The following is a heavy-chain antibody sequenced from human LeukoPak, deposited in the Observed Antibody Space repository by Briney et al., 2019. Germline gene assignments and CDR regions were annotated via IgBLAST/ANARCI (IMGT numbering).Heavy chain of an antibody. CDR3: ARCGYSYGQNWFDP. J-gene: IGHJ5*02. Sequence: PGGSLRLSCAASGFTFSSYSMNWVRQAPGKGLEWVANIKQDGSEKYYVDSVKGRFTISRDNAKNSLYLQMNSLRAEDTAVYYCARCGYSYGQNWFDPWGQGTLVTVSS. CDR2: IKQDGSEK. D-gene: IGHD5-18*01. V-gene: IGHV3-7*01. CDR1: GFTFSSYS.